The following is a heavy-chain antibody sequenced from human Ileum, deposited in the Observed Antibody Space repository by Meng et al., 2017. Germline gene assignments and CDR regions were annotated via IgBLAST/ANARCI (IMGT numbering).Heavy chain of an antibody. CDR2: IYPGGSI. Sequence: VGRKGWGPGLVKPSGPLPLPCAVSGGSINSYVWWSWVRQAPGKGLEWIGEIYPGGSINYNPSLKSRVTISADTSKNQFSLSLDSVTAADTAVYYCVRNDYCSGGTCYPHFDYWGQGTLVTVSS. D-gene: IGHD2-15*01. V-gene: IGHV4-4*02. J-gene: IGHJ4*02. CDR1: GGSINSYVW. CDR3: VRNDYCSGGTCYPHFDY.